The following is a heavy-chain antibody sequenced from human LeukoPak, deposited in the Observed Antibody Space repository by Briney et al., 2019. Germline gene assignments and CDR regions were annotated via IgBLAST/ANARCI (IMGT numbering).Heavy chain of an antibody. V-gene: IGHV4-4*07. CDR3: ARWDFYGDYVDY. J-gene: IGHJ4*02. Sequence: AETLSLTCTVSGGSISSYYWSWIRQPAGKGLEWIGRIYTSGSTNYNPSLKSRVTMSVDTSKNQFSLKLSSVTAADTAVYYCARWDFYGDYVDYWGQGTLVTVSS. D-gene: IGHD4-17*01. CDR1: GGSISSYY. CDR2: IYTSGST.